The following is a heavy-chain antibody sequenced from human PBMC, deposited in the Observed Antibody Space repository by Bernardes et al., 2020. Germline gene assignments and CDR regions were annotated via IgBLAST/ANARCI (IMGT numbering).Heavy chain of an antibody. CDR2: IKSKTDGGTT. V-gene: IGHV3-15*07. D-gene: IGHD2-2*01. CDR1: GFTFSNAW. J-gene: IGHJ4*02. Sequence: GGSLRLTCASSGFTFSNAWMNLVRKAPGKGLEWVGRIKSKTDGGTTDYAAPVKGRFTISRDDSKNTLYLQVNSLKTEDTAVYYCTTQYCSSTSCWYSFDYWGQGTLVTVSS. CDR3: TTQYCSSTSCWYSFDY.